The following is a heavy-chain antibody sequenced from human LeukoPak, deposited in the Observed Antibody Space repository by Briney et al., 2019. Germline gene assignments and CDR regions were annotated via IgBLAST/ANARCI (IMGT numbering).Heavy chain of an antibody. CDR1: GYTFTSYD. V-gene: IGHV1-8*01. Sequence: ASVKVSCKAPGYTFTSYDINWVRQATGQGLEWMGWMNPNSGNTGYTQKFQGRVTMTRNTSISTAYMELSSLRSEDTAVYYCARGRPLWFGEFLHYYYGMDVWGQGTTVTVSS. CDR3: ARGRPLWFGEFLHYYYGMDV. D-gene: IGHD3-10*01. J-gene: IGHJ6*02. CDR2: MNPNSGNT.